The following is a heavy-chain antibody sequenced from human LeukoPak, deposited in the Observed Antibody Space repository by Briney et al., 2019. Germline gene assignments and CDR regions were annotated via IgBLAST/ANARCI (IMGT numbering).Heavy chain of an antibody. Sequence: ASVKVSCKASGGTFSSHTISWVRQAPGQGLEWMGIINPSGGSTSYAQKFQGRVTMTRDTSTSTVYMELSSLRSEDTAVYYCARDPDYDSSVWGQGTLVTVSS. D-gene: IGHD3-22*01. V-gene: IGHV1-46*01. CDR3: ARDPDYDSSV. J-gene: IGHJ4*02. CDR1: GGTFSSHT. CDR2: INPSGGST.